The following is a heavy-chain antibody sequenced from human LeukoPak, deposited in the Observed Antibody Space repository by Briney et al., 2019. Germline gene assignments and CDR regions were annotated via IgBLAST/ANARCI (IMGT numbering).Heavy chain of an antibody. CDR1: GFIFSSYP. CDR3: ARGYGYCGGVCYDY. CDR2: ISYDGSKK. J-gene: IGHJ4*02. D-gene: IGHD2-21*02. Sequence: GGSLRLSCTVSGFIFSSYPMHWVRQAPGKGLEWVAVISYDGSKKSYADSVKGRFTISRDNSKNTLYLQMNSLRPEDTAVYYCARGYGYCGGVCYDYWGQGTLVTVSS. V-gene: IGHV3-30-3*01.